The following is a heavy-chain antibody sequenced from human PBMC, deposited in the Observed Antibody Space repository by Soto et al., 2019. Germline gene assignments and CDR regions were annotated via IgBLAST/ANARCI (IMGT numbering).Heavy chain of an antibody. J-gene: IGHJ4*02. V-gene: IGHV4-34*01. CDR3: ARLIPGQDYYASSGYYSVDYFDY. CDR1: GGSFSCYY. CDR2: ITHSGST. Sequence: QVQLQQWVAGLLKPSETLSLTCAVYGGSFSCYYWSWIRQRPGKGLELIGEITHSGSTNYNPSLKSRVTISVDTSKNQFPLTLSSVTAADTAVYYCARLIPGQDYYASSGYYSVDYFDYWGQGTLVTVSS. D-gene: IGHD3-22*01.